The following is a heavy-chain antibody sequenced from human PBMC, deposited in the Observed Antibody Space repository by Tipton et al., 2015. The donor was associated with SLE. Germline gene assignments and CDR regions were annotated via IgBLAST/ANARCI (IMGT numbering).Heavy chain of an antibody. Sequence: SLRLSCVGSGFTFSDHYMSWIRQTPGKGLELVSYITNTGSPIYYADSVKGRFTISRDSAKNSLYLQMNSLTAEDTAVYYCARTSGSWSDYWGQGTLVTVSS. J-gene: IGHJ4*02. CDR1: GFTFSDHY. V-gene: IGHV3-11*01. D-gene: IGHD3-3*01. CDR2: ITNTGSPI. CDR3: ARTSGSWSDY.